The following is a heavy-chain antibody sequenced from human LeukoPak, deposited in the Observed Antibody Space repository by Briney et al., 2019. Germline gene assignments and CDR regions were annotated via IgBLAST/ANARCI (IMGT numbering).Heavy chain of an antibody. D-gene: IGHD2-2*01. V-gene: IGHV1-46*01. J-gene: IGHJ3*02. CDR1: GYTFTSYY. CDR2: INPSGGST. Sequence: GASVKVSCKASGYTFTSYYMHWVRQAPGQGLEWMGIINPSGGSTSYAQKFQGRVTMTRDTSTSTVYMELSSLRSEDTAVYYCARDLPHTSCYSCGGPDIWGQGTMVTVSS. CDR3: ARDLPHTSCYSCGGPDI.